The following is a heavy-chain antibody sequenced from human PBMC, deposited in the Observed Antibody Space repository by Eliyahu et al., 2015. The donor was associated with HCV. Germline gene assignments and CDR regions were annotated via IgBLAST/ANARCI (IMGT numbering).Heavy chain of an antibody. D-gene: IGHD3-10*01. CDR3: TTGAPGGFDYYLDV. CDR2: IKSKTDGGTT. J-gene: IGHJ6*03. CDR1: GFXFXXAW. V-gene: IGHV3-15*01. Sequence: EVQLVESGGGWVKPGGSLXLXCAASGFXFXXAWMSWVRQAPGKGLEWIGRIKSKTDGGTTDYAAPVKGRFTISRDDSKSTLYLQMNSLKNEDTAVYYCTTGAPGGFDYYLDVWGQGTTVTVSS.